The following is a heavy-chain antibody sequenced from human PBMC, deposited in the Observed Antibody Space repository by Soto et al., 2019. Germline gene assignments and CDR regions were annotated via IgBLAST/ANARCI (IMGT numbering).Heavy chain of an antibody. V-gene: IGHV4-31*03. CDR2: IYYSGSI. CDR1: GGSITSEGYY. Sequence: SATLSLTCTVSGGSITSEGYYWSWIRQLPWKCLEWIGYIYYSGSIFYNPFLKSRVTMSVHTSKNQFSLKLSSVTAADTAVYYGARGGPHVFGVDYYGMDVWGQGTTVTVSS. J-gene: IGHJ6*02. D-gene: IGHD3-3*01. CDR3: ARGGPHVFGVDYYGMDV.